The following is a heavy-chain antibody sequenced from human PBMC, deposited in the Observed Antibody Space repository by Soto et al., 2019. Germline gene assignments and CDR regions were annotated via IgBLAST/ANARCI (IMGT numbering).Heavy chain of an antibody. J-gene: IGHJ4*02. CDR1: GFDFNSYS. CDR2: INSGSTSV. Sequence: GSLRLSCVASGFDFNSYSMNWVRQAPGKGLEWISYINSGSTSVFYADSVKGRFTISRDNSKNSLYLQMNSLRVEDTAVYYCARDSVPHIDYWGQGTLVTVSS. V-gene: IGHV3-48*01. CDR3: ARDSVPHIDY.